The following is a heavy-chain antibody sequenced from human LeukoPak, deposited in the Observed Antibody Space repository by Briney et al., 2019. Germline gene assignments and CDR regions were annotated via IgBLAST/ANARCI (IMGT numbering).Heavy chain of an antibody. Sequence: GGSLRLSCAASAFTFDDYGMSWVRQAPGKGLEWVSGINWNGGSTGYADSVKGRFTISRDNAKNSLYLQMNSLRAEDTALYYCAREKVAAAETFFDYWGQGTLVTASS. V-gene: IGHV3-20*04. J-gene: IGHJ4*02. D-gene: IGHD6-13*01. CDR3: AREKVAAAETFFDY. CDR2: INWNGGST. CDR1: AFTFDDYG.